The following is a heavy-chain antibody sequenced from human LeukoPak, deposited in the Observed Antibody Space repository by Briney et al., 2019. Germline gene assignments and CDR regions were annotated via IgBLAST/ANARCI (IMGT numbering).Heavy chain of an antibody. D-gene: IGHD3-10*01. Sequence: KTGGSLRLSCAASGFTFTNFGMSWVRQAPGKGLEWVSSISSTSDYIYYADSVKGRFTISRDNAKNTLYLQMNSLRAEDTAVYYCVLLSLTPGWGQGTLVTVSA. J-gene: IGHJ4*02. CDR3: VLLSLTPG. CDR1: GFTFTNFG. V-gene: IGHV3-21*01. CDR2: ISSTSDYI.